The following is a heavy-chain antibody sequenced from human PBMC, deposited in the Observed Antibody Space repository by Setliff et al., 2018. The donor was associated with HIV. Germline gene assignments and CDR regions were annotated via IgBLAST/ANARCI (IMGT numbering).Heavy chain of an antibody. Sequence: SETLSLTCAVDGGSFSGYYWSWIRQPPGKGLEWIGEINHSGSTNYNPSLKSRVTISVDTSKNQFSLKLTSVIAADTAVYYCARLPLRGGRSDFWGQGTLVTVSS. CDR2: INHSGST. CDR1: GGSFSGYY. J-gene: IGHJ4*02. V-gene: IGHV4-34*01. D-gene: IGHD3-16*01. CDR3: ARLPLRGGRSDF.